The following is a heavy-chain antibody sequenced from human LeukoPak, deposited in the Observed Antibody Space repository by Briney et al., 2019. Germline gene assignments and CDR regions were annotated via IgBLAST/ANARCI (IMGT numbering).Heavy chain of an antibody. D-gene: IGHD3-9*01. CDR3: ARDQYSSWDYDILTGNYYYYGMDV. CDR1: GFTFSSYS. Sequence: GSLRLSCAASGFTFSSYSMNWVRQALGKGLEWVSSISSSSSYIYYADSVKGRFTISRDNAKNSLYLQMNSLRAEDTAVYYCARDQYSSWDYDILTGNYYYYGMDVWGQGTTVTVSS. J-gene: IGHJ6*02. V-gene: IGHV3-21*01. CDR2: ISSSSSYI.